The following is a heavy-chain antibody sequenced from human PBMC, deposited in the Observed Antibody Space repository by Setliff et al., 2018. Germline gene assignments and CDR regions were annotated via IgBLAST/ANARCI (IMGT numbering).Heavy chain of an antibody. Sequence: VKVSCKASGGTFSTYAVNWVRQAPGQGLEWMGGIVPVFGTRNYAQKFQGRVTFTADDSATTTYMELSSLTSEDTAIYYCARNMGMGQRDYFDYWGRGTLVTVAS. CDR3: ARNMGMGQRDYFDY. CDR2: IVPVFGTR. CDR1: GGTFSTYA. J-gene: IGHJ4*02. D-gene: IGHD6-13*01. V-gene: IGHV1-69*19.